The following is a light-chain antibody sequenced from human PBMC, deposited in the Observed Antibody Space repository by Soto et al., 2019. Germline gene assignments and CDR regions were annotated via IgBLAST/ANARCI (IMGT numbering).Light chain of an antibody. Sequence: DIQMTQSPSTLSASVGDRVTITCRASQSISSWLAWYHQKPGKAPKLLIYDASNLESGVPSRFSGSGSGTEFTLTISSLQPDDFATYYCQQYNSYSGTFGQGTKVDI. V-gene: IGKV1-5*01. CDR2: DAS. CDR1: QSISSW. J-gene: IGKJ1*01. CDR3: QQYNSYSGT.